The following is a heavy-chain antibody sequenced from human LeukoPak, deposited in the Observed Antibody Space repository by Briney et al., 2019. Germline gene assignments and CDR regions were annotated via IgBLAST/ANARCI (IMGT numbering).Heavy chain of an antibody. CDR3: AKTARYDFWSGAYYMDV. V-gene: IGHV3-23*01. D-gene: IGHD3-3*01. J-gene: IGHJ6*03. CDR2: VSGSGGST. Sequence: GGSLRLSCVVSGITLANYGMSWVRQAPGKGLEWVAGVSGSGGSTNYADSVKGRFTISRDNPKNTLYLQMNSLRAEDTAVYYCAKTARYDFWSGAYYMDVWGKGTTVTVSS. CDR1: GITLANYG.